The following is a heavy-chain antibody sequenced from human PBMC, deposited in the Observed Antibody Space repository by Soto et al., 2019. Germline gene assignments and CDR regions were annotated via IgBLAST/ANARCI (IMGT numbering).Heavy chain of an antibody. J-gene: IGHJ6*02. CDR3: AKQQGPGTPYYYAMDV. D-gene: IGHD1-1*01. CDR2: IRSSGDRT. V-gene: IGHV3-23*01. CDR1: GFTFSSYA. Sequence: GGSLRLSCAASGFTFSSYAMSWVRQAPGKGLEWVSVIRSSGDRTYYADSVKGRFTISRDNSKNTLYMQMNSLRAEDTAVYYCAKQQGPGTPYYYAMDVWGQGTTVNVSS.